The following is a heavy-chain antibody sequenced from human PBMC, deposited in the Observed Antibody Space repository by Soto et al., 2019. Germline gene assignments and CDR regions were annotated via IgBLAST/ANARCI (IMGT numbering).Heavy chain of an antibody. CDR2: INSDGSST. V-gene: IGHV3-74*01. Sequence: HPGGSLSLSCAASGFTFSSYWMHWVRQAPGKGLVWVSRINSDGSSTSYADSVKGRFTISRDNAKNTLFLQMNSLRVEDTAVYYCARWGPDRGSDYWGQGTLVTVSS. CDR1: GFTFSSYW. J-gene: IGHJ4*02. CDR3: ARWGPDRGSDY. D-gene: IGHD3-16*01.